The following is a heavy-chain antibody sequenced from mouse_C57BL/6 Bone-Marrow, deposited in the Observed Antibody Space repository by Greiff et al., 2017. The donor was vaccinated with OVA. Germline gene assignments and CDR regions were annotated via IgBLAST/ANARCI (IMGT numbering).Heavy chain of an antibody. CDR2: IDPENGDT. CDR3: TTGYDGYYPFAY. V-gene: IGHV14-4*01. Sequence: EVKLVESGAELVRPGASVKLSCTASGFNIKDDYMHWVKQRPEQGLEWIGWIDPENGDTEYASKFQGKATITADTSSNTAYLQLSSLTSEDTAVYYCTTGYDGYYPFAYWGQGTLVTVSA. CDR1: GFNIKDDY. J-gene: IGHJ3*01. D-gene: IGHD2-3*01.